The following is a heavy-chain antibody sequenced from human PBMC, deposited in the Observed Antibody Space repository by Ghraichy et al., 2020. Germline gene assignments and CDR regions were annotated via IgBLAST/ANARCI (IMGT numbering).Heavy chain of an antibody. D-gene: IGHD6-6*01. CDR2: ISSSGDYT. CDR3: AKTREYPSSPIDY. CDR1: RFTFRTYA. V-gene: IGHV3-23*01. Sequence: LSLTCAASRFTFRTYAMTWVRQAPGKGLEWVSGISSSGDYTYYADSVKGRFTISRDNSKNTLYLQMNSLRADDTAVYYCAKTREYPSSPIDYWGQGTLVTVSS. J-gene: IGHJ4*02.